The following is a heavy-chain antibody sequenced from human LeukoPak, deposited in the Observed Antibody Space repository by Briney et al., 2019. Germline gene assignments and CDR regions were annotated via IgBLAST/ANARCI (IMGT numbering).Heavy chain of an antibody. D-gene: IGHD2-15*01. J-gene: IGHJ4*02. CDR3: ARGFDDYYAASGATWVYFDY. Sequence: SQTLSLTCDVSGGSVSSADSSWSWIRHPPGSDLEWIGFILLGGSSYYNPSLKSRVTISIDRSKNQFSQELNSVHAADTAVYYCARGFDDYYAASGATWVYFDYWGQGSLVTVSS. CDR1: GGSVSSADSS. CDR2: ILLGGSS. V-gene: IGHV4-30-2*01.